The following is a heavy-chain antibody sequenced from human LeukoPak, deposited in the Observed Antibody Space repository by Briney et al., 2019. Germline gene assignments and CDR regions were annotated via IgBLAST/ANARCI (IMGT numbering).Heavy chain of an antibody. CDR3: AKDKARGSQVGPRITAPGTFDY. D-gene: IGHD6-13*01. CDR1: GFSFSSYG. Sequence: GSLRLSCAGSGFSFSSYGMHWVRQAPGKGLEWMAFIRSDGSNKYYADSVKGRFTISRDNSKNTLYLQMNSLRAEDTAVYYCAKDKARGSQVGPRITAPGTFDYWGQGTLVTVSS. CDR2: IRSDGSNK. J-gene: IGHJ4*02. V-gene: IGHV3-30*02.